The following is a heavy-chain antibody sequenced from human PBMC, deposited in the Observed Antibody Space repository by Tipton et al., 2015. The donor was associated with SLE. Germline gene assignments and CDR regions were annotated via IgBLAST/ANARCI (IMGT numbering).Heavy chain of an antibody. Sequence: TLSLTCAVYAGSFSGYYWSWIRQPPEKGLEWIGEINHSGSTNYNPSLKSRVTISVDTSKNQFSLKLSSVTAADTAVYYCARGRPDSSGYYSGWFQHWGQGTLVTVSS. D-gene: IGHD3-22*01. CDR3: ARGRPDSSGYYSGWFQH. V-gene: IGHV4-34*09. J-gene: IGHJ1*01. CDR2: INHSGST. CDR1: AGSFSGYY.